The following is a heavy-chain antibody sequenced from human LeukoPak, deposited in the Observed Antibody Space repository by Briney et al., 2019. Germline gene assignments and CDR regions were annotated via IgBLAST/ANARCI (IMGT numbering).Heavy chain of an antibody. Sequence: VHLGGSLRLSCAASGFTFSTNWMSWVRQAPGKGLEWVANIKPDGSDKYYVGSVEGRFTISRDNAKNSLYLQMNSLRADDTAVYYCAKDSPLVVYTRDWSSNSFDHWGQGTLVTVSS. CDR1: GFTFSTNW. CDR2: IKPDGSDK. CDR3: AKDSPLVVYTRDWSSNSFDH. V-gene: IGHV3-7*03. J-gene: IGHJ4*02. D-gene: IGHD6-19*01.